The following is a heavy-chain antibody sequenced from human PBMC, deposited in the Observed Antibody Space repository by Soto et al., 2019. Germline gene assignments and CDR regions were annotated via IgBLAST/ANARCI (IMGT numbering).Heavy chain of an antibody. V-gene: IGHV3-30*14. CDR2: TSCQGSTN. CDR1: AFTFSSYA. Sequence: WGSLRIACAASAFTFSSYAMDWVRQPPATGLEWVDVTSCQGSTNYYRNSAKGRFTIQTDNSKNTLYRQMTSPRPDDTSVYYSARDPLAHYDFWSGYYDRGLFHYYWDGMDVWGQGTTVTVSS. D-gene: IGHD3-3*01. CDR3: ARDPLAHYDFWSGYYDRGLFHYYWDGMDV. J-gene: IGHJ6*02.